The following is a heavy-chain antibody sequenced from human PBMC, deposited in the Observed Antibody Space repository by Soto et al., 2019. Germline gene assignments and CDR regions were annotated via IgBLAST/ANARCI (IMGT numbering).Heavy chain of an antibody. CDR1: GYTFASYA. CDR3: ARDPPPPDY. Sequence: QVQLVXXGXXXXXXGASVKVSCKASGYTFASYAISWMRQAPGQGLEWMGWISAYNGNTNYAQKLQDRVTMTTDTSTSTAYMELRSLRSDDTAVYYGARDPPPPDYWGQGTLVTVSS. V-gene: IGHV1-18*01. J-gene: IGHJ4*02. CDR2: ISAYNGNT.